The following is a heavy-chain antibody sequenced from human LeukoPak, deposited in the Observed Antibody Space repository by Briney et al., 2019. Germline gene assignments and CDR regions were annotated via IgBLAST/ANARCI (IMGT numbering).Heavy chain of an antibody. CDR2: IQSVGGT. D-gene: IGHD3-22*01. CDR1: GGSIGSYY. V-gene: IGHV4-59*08. J-gene: IGHJ3*02. CDR3: ARRITMIVVVMPSDAFDI. Sequence: SETLSLTCTVYGGSIGSYYWTWVRQSPEKGLEWIGYIQSVGGTNYNPSLKSRVTISVDTSKNQFSLKLSSVTAADTAVYYCARRITMIVVVMPSDAFDIWGQGTMVTVSS.